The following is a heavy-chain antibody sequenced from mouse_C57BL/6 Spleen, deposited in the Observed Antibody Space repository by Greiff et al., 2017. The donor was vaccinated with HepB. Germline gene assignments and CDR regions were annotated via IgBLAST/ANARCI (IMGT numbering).Heavy chain of an antibody. Sequence: EVQGVESGGGLVKPGGFLKLSCPASGFTFSSYAMSWVRQTPEKRLEWVATISDGGSYTYYPDNVKGRFTISRDNAKNNLYLQMSHLKSEDTAMYYCARDEGGSTFYFDYWGQGTTLTVSS. CDR2: ISDGGSYT. CDR3: ARDEGGSTFYFDY. D-gene: IGHD1-1*01. J-gene: IGHJ2*01. V-gene: IGHV5-4*01. CDR1: GFTFSSYA.